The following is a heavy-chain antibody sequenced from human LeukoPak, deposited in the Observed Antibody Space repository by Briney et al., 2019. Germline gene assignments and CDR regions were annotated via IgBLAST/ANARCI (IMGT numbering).Heavy chain of an antibody. V-gene: IGHV4-61*05. CDR1: GGSISSSRYY. Sequence: SETLSLTCTVSGGSISSSRYYWSWIRQPPGKGLEWIGYIYYSGSTNYNPSLKSRVTISVDTSKNQFSLKLSSVTAADTAVYYCARQGVIAAAGSYYYFDYWGQGTLVTVSS. D-gene: IGHD6-13*01. CDR3: ARQGVIAAAGSYYYFDY. CDR2: IYYSGST. J-gene: IGHJ4*02.